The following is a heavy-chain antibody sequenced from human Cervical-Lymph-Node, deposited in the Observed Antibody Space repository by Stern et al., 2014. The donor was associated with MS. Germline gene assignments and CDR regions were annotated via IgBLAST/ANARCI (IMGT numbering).Heavy chain of an antibody. Sequence: QVHLVQSGAEVKKPGSSMKVSCKASGGSFSSLDISWVRQAPGQRLEWLGGIMSMFGTTNYAQKVQGRVTIVADESTNTVNMQLSSLRSEDTAVYYCVRDQGGIAASWGQGTLVTVSS. J-gene: IGHJ4*02. CDR3: VRDQGGIAAS. V-gene: IGHV1-69*12. CDR1: GGSFSSLD. CDR2: IMSMFGTT. D-gene: IGHD6-13*01.